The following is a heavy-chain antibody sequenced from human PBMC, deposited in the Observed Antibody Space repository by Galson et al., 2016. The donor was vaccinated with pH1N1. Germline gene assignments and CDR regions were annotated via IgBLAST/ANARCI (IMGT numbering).Heavy chain of an antibody. J-gene: IGHJ4*02. CDR2: ISPSKGNT. V-gene: IGHV1-18*01. Sequence: SVKVSCKASGYTFTTFGISWVRQAPGKGLEWLGWISPSKGNTKNAQRLLDRVTMNRDTSTSTVFMELTSLRSDDTAIYYCARDQNWNLYYWVQGTLVTVSS. CDR3: ARDQNWNLYY. CDR1: GYTFTTFG. D-gene: IGHD1-1*01.